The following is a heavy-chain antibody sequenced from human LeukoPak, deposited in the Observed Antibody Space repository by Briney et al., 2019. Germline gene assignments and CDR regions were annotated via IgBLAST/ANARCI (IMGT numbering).Heavy chain of an antibody. D-gene: IGHD1-26*01. Sequence: GGSLRLSWAASGFTFSRYAMSWVRQAPGKGLEWVSGISGGGGSTYYADSVKGRLTISRDNSKNTLYLQMNSLRAEDTAVYYCAKGRQYSGSYDAFDIWGQGTMVTVSS. V-gene: IGHV3-23*01. CDR3: AKGRQYSGSYDAFDI. CDR1: GFTFSRYA. CDR2: ISGGGGST. J-gene: IGHJ3*02.